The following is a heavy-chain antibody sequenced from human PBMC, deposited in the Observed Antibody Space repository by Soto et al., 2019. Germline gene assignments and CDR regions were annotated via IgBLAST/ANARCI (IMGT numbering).Heavy chain of an antibody. V-gene: IGHV1-69*06. J-gene: IGHJ6*02. CDR2: IIPIFGTA. Sequence: SVKVSCKASGYTFSNYGISWVRQAPGQGLEWMGGIIPIFGTANYAQKFQGRVTITADKSTSTAYMELSSLRSEDTAVYYCARDRGEYCRSTSCEYYYGMDVWGQGTTVTVSS. CDR3: ARDRGEYCRSTSCEYYYGMDV. D-gene: IGHD2-2*01. CDR1: GYTFSNYG.